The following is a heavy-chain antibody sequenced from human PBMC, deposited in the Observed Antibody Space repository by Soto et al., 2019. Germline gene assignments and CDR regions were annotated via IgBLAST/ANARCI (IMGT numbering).Heavy chain of an antibody. V-gene: IGHV3-30-3*01. J-gene: IGHJ6*02. Sequence: GGSLRLSCAASGFTFSSYAMHWVRQAPGKGLEWVAVISYDGSNKYYADSVKGRFTISRDNAKNSLYLQMNSLRAEDTAVYYCARDSSSPLYGSGSYPDYYYYYGMDVWGQGTTVTVSS. CDR2: ISYDGSNK. D-gene: IGHD3-10*01. CDR3: ARDSSSPLYGSGSYPDYYYYYGMDV. CDR1: GFTFSSYA.